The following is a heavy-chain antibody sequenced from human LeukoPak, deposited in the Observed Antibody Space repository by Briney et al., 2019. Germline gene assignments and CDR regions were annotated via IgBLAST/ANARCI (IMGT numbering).Heavy chain of an antibody. CDR3: ARGAKWLQND. D-gene: IGHD5-12*01. CDR1: GGSFSGYY. Sequence: SETLSLTCAVYGGSFSGYYWSWIRQPPGKGLEWIGEINHSGSTNYNPSLKSRVTISVDTSKNQFSLKLSPVTAADTAVYYCARGAKWLQNDWGQGTLVTVSS. J-gene: IGHJ4*02. V-gene: IGHV4-34*01. CDR2: INHSGST.